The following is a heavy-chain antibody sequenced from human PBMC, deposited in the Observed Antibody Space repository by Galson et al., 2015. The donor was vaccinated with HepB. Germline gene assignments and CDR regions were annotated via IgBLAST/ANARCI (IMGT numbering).Heavy chain of an antibody. D-gene: IGHD4-17*01. J-gene: IGHJ5*02. V-gene: IGHV1-69*02. Sequence: SVKVSCKASGGTFSSDTITWVRQAPGQGLEWMGRVFPFLGISNYAQKFQGRVTINADKSTSTAYMDLSSLTSGDTAIYYCARVKAVKQLARLDWYDPWGQGTLVIVSA. CDR3: ARVKAVKQLARLDWYDP. CDR1: GGTFSSDT. CDR2: VFPFLGIS.